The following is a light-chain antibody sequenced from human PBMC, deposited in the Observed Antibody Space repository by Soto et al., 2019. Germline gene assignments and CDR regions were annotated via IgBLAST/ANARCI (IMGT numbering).Light chain of an antibody. Sequence: DIQMTQSPSTLSASVGDRVTITCRAGQSISNWLAWYQQKPGKAPKLLIYDASTLEGGVPSRFSGSGSGTEFTLTISSLQPDDFATYYCQQFNTLSFGPGTKVDIK. CDR1: QSISNW. CDR2: DAS. J-gene: IGKJ3*01. CDR3: QQFNTLS. V-gene: IGKV1-5*01.